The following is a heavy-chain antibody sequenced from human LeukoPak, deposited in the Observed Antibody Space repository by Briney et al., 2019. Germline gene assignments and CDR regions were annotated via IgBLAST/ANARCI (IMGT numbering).Heavy chain of an antibody. CDR1: GGSISSYY. CDR2: IYTSGST. J-gene: IGHJ4*02. CDR3: AREQGGYDSSGRNSYYFDY. V-gene: IGHV4-4*07. Sequence: SETLSLTCTVSGGSISSYYWSWIRQPAGKGLEWIGRIYTSGSTNYNPSLKSRVTMSVDTSKNQFSLKLSSVTAADTAVYYCAREQGGYDSSGRNSYYFDYWGQGTLVTVSP. D-gene: IGHD3-22*01.